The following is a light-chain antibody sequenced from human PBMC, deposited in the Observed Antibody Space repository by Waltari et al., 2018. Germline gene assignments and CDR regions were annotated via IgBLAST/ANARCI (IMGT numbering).Light chain of an antibody. CDR3: AAWDDSLSGRV. J-gene: IGLJ3*02. V-gene: IGLV1-47*01. CDR2: RNN. Sequence: QSVLTQPPSASGTPGQRVTISCSGSRSNIGSNYVYWYQQVPGTAPKLLIYRNNQRPSGVPDRVSGSKSGTSASRASGGLRSEDEVDYYCAAWDDSLSGRVFGGGTKVTVL. CDR1: RSNIGSNY.